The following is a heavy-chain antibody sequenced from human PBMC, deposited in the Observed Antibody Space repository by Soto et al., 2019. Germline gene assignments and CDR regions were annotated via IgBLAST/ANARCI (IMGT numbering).Heavy chain of an antibody. CDR3: AREPYSSSWYGEGSYYYYGMDV. CDR2: ISSSGSTI. J-gene: IGHJ6*02. Sequence: PGGSLRLSXAASGFTFSSYEMNWVRQAPGKGLEWVSYISSSGSTIYYADSVKGRFTISRDNAKNSLYLQMNSLRAEDTAVYYCAREPYSSSWYGEGSYYYYGMDVWGQGTTVTVSS. CDR1: GFTFSSYE. D-gene: IGHD6-13*01. V-gene: IGHV3-48*03.